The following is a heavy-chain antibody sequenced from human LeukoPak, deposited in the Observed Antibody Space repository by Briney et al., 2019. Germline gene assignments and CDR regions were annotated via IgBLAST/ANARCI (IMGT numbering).Heavy chain of an antibody. J-gene: IGHJ4*02. CDR1: GYTLTELS. CDR3: AASSITMIVVAREFPDY. D-gene: IGHD3-22*01. Sequence: ASVKVSCKVSGYTLTELSMHWVRQAPGKGLEWMGGFDPEDGETIYAQKFQGRVTMTEDTSTDTAYMELSSLRSEDTAVYYCAASSITMIVVAREFPDYWGQGTLVTVSS. V-gene: IGHV1-24*01. CDR2: FDPEDGET.